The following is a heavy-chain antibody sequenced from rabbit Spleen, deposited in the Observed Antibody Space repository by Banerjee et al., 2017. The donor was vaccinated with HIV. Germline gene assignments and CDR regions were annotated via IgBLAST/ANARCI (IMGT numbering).Heavy chain of an antibody. V-gene: IGHV1S47*01. CDR1: GFDFGSFG. J-gene: IGHJ4*01. CDR3: ARDVGGSDYWDL. CDR2: IYPITETT. Sequence: QEQLEESGGGLVKPGASLTLTCTASGFDFGSFGMYWVRQAPGKGLEWIGIIYPITETTYYANWVNGRFTISSDNAQNTVDLQMNSLTAADTATYFCARDVGGSDYWDLWGPGTLVTVS. D-gene: IGHD8-1*01.